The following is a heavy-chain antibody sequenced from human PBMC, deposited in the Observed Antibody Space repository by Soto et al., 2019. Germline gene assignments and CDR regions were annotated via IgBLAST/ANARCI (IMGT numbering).Heavy chain of an antibody. CDR1: GYIFTNYG. D-gene: IGHD3-10*01. Sequence: QVQLVQSGGEVKKPGASVKVSCKASGYIFTNYGISWVRQAPGQGLEWMGWINVYNGNTKYAQKVQGRVTMTTDTSTSTAYTELRSLRSDDTAVYYCARGVGSGSYYNQYNWFDPWGQGTLVTVSS. CDR3: ARGVGSGSYYNQYNWFDP. J-gene: IGHJ5*02. CDR2: INVYNGNT. V-gene: IGHV1-18*01.